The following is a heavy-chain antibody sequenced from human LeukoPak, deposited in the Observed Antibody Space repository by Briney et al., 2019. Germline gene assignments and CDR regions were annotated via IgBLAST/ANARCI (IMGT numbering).Heavy chain of an antibody. J-gene: IGHJ4*02. CDR2: IRSSSSTI. CDR1: GFTFSTYS. CDR3: ARDHRWGFDY. V-gene: IGHV3-48*01. Sequence: GGSLRLSCAVSGFTFSTYSANWVRQAPGKGLEWVSYIRSSSSTIWYADSVKGRFTISSDNAKSSLYLEMNSLRAEDTAVYFCARDHRWGFDYWGQGTLVTVSS. D-gene: IGHD7-27*01.